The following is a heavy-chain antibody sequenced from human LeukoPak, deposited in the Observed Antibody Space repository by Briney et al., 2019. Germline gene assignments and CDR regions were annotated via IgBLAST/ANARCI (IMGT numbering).Heavy chain of an antibody. CDR2: IYHSGST. V-gene: IGHV4-38-2*02. CDR3: ARDDSWSGYYYFDY. Sequence: PSETLSLTCAVSGYSISSGYYWGWIRQPPGKGLEWIGSIYHSGSTYYNPSLKSRVTISVDTSKNQFSLKLSSVTAADTAVYYCARDDSWSGYYYFDYWGQGTLVTVSS. D-gene: IGHD3-3*01. CDR1: GYSISSGYY. J-gene: IGHJ4*02.